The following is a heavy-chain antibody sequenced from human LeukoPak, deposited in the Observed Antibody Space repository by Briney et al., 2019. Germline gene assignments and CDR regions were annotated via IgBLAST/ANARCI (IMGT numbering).Heavy chain of an antibody. V-gene: IGHV3-23*01. CDR3: AKPTTVTGRKLQAFDY. Sequence: PGGSLILSCAASGFPFNNYAMSWVRQAPGKGLEWVSSISGSGGSTYYADSVKGRITISRDNSKSTLYLQMNSLRAEDTAVYYCAKPTTVTGRKLQAFDYWGQGTLVTVSS. J-gene: IGHJ4*02. D-gene: IGHD4-17*01. CDR2: ISGSGGST. CDR1: GFPFNNYA.